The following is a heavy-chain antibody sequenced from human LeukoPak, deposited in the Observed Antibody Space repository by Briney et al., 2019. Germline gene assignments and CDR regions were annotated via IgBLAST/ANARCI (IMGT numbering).Heavy chain of an antibody. J-gene: IGHJ6*01. D-gene: IGHD2/OR15-2a*01. CDR2: LRGNGDT. CDR1: GFTFSSYA. CDR3: AKMEGHPLPKYYMDV. Sequence: GGSLRLSCAASGFTFSSYAMSWVRETPARGLEWVSSLRGNGDTFYSDSVKGRFTLSRDDSRNTVYLQLNNLRVEDTAVYYCAKMEGHPLPKYYMDVWGQGTTVTVSS. V-gene: IGHV3-23*01.